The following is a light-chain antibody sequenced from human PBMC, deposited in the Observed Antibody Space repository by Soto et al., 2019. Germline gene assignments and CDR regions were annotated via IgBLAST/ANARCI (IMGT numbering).Light chain of an antibody. CDR1: SSDVGGYNY. CDR2: EVN. CDR3: SSYAGSSNV. V-gene: IGLV2-8*01. Sequence: QSALTQPPSASGSPVQSVAISCTGTSSDVGGYNYVSWYQQHPGKAPKLMIYEVNKRPSGVPDRFSGSKSGNTASLTVSGLQAEDEDDYYCSSYAGSSNVFGTGTKLTV. J-gene: IGLJ1*01.